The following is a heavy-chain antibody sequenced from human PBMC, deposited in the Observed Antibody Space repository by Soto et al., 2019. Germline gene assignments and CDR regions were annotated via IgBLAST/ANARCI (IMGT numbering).Heavy chain of an antibody. CDR1: GGSISSGGYY. D-gene: IGHD2-15*01. J-gene: IGHJ3*02. Sequence: SETLSLTCTVSGGSISSGGYYWSWIRQHPGKGLEWIGYIYYSGSTYYNPSLKSRVTISVDTSKNQFSLKLSSVTAADTAVYYCARPLYCRGGSCYSWGDAFDIWGQGTMVTVSS. CDR2: IYYSGST. V-gene: IGHV4-31*03. CDR3: ARPLYCRGGSCYSWGDAFDI.